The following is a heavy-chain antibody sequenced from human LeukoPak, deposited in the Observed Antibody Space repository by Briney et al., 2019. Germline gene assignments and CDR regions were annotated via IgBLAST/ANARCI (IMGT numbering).Heavy chain of an antibody. V-gene: IGHV4-4*07. Sequence: SETLTLTCTVSGGSISSYYWSWIRQPAGKGLEWIGRIYTSGSTNYNPSLKSRVTMSVDTSKSQFSLQLSSVTAADTAVYYCARNGYNYRDFDYWGQGTLVTVSS. CDR3: ARNGYNYRDFDY. CDR2: IYTSGST. J-gene: IGHJ4*02. D-gene: IGHD5-24*01. CDR1: GGSISSYY.